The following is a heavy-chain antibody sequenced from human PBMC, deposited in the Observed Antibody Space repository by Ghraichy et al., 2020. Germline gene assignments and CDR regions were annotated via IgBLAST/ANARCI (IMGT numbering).Heavy chain of an antibody. Sequence: GGSLRLSCAASGFTFSDHYMDWIRQAPGKGLEWVGRTRNKANSYSTEYAASVKGRFTISRDNLKNSVYLQMNSLKTEDTAVYHCVRVSRYYHYDYWGQGTLVTVSS. D-gene: IGHD3-9*01. J-gene: IGHJ4*02. CDR1: GFTFSDHY. V-gene: IGHV3-72*01. CDR3: VRVSRYYHYDY. CDR2: TRNKANSYST.